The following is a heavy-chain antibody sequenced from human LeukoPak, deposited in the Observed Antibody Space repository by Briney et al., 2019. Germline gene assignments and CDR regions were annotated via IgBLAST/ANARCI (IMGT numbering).Heavy chain of an antibody. D-gene: IGHD6-19*01. V-gene: IGHV4-4*07. CDR3: AREGYSSGWYYPFDY. Sequence: SETLSLTCTVSGGSVSSYSWSWIRPPAGKGLEWVGRIYTSGSPNTNPSLRSGATISVNTSQNQLSLKLSAVTAAHTAVYYCAREGYSSGWYYPFDYWGQGTLVTVSS. CDR1: GGSVSSYS. J-gene: IGHJ4*02. CDR2: IYTSGSP.